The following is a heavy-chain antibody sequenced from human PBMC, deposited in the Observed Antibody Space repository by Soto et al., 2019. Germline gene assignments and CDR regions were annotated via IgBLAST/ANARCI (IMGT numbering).Heavy chain of an antibody. CDR2: IYYTGGT. V-gene: IGHV4-59*01. CDR3: AKYRRTEAEGYTLDY. D-gene: IGHD6-13*01. CDR1: GDSISNYY. Sequence: NPSETLSLTCTVSGDSISNYYWSWIRQPPGKRLEWIGYIYYTGGTIYNPSLESRVTMSVDTSKNQFSLKVNSVNAADTAVYYCAKYRRTEAEGYTLDYWGRGTLVTVSS. J-gene: IGHJ4*02.